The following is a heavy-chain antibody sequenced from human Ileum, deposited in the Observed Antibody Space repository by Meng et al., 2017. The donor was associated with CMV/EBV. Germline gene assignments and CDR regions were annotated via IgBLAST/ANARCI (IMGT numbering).Heavy chain of an antibody. D-gene: IGHD1-26*01. Sequence: GESLKISCAASGFTFTNYAITWVRQAPGKGLEWVSAISGSAIATYYAASVKGRFTISRDNSKSTLYLQMNSLRAEDTAVYFCAKGDSETYGGLSYCGQGTLV. CDR3: AKGDSETYGGLSY. CDR2: ISGSAIAT. V-gene: IGHV3-23*01. CDR1: GFTFTNYA. J-gene: IGHJ4*02.